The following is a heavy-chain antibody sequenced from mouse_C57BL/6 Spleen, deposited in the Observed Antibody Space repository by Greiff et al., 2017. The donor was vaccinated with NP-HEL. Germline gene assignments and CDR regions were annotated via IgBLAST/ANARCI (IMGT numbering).Heavy chain of an antibody. D-gene: IGHD4-1*01. J-gene: IGHJ2*01. CDR3: ARLTGTAIDY. CDR2: IYPSDSET. CDR1: GYTFTSYW. V-gene: IGHV1-61*01. Sequence: QVQLQQPGAELVRPGSSVKLSCKASGYTFTSYWMDWVKQRPGQGLEWIGNIYPSDSETHYNQKFKDKATLTVDKSSSTAYMQLSSLTSEDSAVYYCARLTGTAIDYWGQGTTLTVSS.